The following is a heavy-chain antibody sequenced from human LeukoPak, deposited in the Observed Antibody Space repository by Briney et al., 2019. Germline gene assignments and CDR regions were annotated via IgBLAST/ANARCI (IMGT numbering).Heavy chain of an antibody. J-gene: IGHJ5*02. Sequence: SETLSLTCSVSGGSISSHYWSWIRQPPGKGLEWIGYIYYSGSTKYNPSLKCRVTISVDTSKNQFSLKLSSVTAADTAVYYCARGGTTVTPGLLWFDPWGQGTLVTVSS. V-gene: IGHV4-59*11. CDR2: IYYSGST. D-gene: IGHD4-17*01. CDR1: GGSISSHY. CDR3: ARGGTTVTPGLLWFDP.